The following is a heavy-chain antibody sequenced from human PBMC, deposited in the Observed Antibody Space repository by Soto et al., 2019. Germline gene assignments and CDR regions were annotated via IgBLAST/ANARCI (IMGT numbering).Heavy chain of an antibody. J-gene: IGHJ6*02. CDR2: INTNTGNP. D-gene: IGHD3-10*02. CDR3: ASTGGAIYVRCYYYYYGRDV. CDR1: GYTFTSYA. Sequence: QVQLVQSGSELKKPGASVKVSCKASGYTFTSYAMNWVRQAPGQGLEWMGWINTNTGNPTYAQGFTGRFVFSLDTSVSTACLQICSLKAEDTAVYYCASTGGAIYVRCYYYYYGRDVWGQGTTVTVSS. V-gene: IGHV7-4-1*01.